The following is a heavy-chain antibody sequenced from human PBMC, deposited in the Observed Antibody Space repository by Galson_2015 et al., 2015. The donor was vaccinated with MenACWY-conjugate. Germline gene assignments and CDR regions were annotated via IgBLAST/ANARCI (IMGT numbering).Heavy chain of an antibody. CDR2: IYPGDSDT. CDR1: GYSITSHW. V-gene: IGHV5-51*01. CDR3: ARSGSGTWYFDL. Sequence: QSGAEVKKPGESLKISCKLSGYSITSHWIGWARQMPGKGLEWTGIIYPGDSDTRYSPSFQGRVTFSVDKSISTAYLQLSSLKASDTAMYYCARSGSGTWYFDLWGRGTLVTVSS. D-gene: IGHD1-26*01. J-gene: IGHJ2*01.